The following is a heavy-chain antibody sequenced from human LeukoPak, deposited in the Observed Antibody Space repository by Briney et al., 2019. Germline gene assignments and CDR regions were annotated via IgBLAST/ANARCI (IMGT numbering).Heavy chain of an antibody. CDR1: GGSISSGSYY. Sequence: SETLSLTCTVSGGSISSGSYYWSWIRQPAGKGLEWIGRIYTSGSTNYNPSLKSRVTISVDTSKNQFSLKLSSVTAADAAVCYCARGQSGYYDSSGYYGSRNYYYYYYMDVWGKGTTVTVSS. CDR2: IYTSGST. J-gene: IGHJ6*03. D-gene: IGHD3-22*01. CDR3: ARGQSGYYDSSGYYGSRNYYYYYYMDV. V-gene: IGHV4-61*02.